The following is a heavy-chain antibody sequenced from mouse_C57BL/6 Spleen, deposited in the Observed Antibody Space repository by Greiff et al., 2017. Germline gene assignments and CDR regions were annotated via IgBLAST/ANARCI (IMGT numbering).Heavy chain of an antibody. CDR1: GFTFSSYT. CDR3: ARPSYGNYAMDY. J-gene: IGHJ4*01. D-gene: IGHD2-10*01. CDR2: ISGGGGNT. Sequence: EVQLVESGGGLVKPGGSLKLSCAASGFTFSSYTMSWVRQTPEKRLEWVATISGGGGNTYYPDSVKGRFTISRDNAKNTLYLQMSSLRSEDTALYYCARPSYGNYAMDYWGQGTSVTVSS. V-gene: IGHV5-9*01.